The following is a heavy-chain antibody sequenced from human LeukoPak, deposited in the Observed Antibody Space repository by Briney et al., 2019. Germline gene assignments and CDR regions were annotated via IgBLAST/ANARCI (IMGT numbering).Heavy chain of an antibody. CDR1: GFIFSSYW. J-gene: IGHJ4*02. Sequence: GGSLSLSCAASGFIFSSYWMSWVRQAPGKGLEWVANIKQDGSEKYYVDSVKGRFTISRDNAKNSLYLQMNNLRGEDSAVYYCARDKIVGATHFDYWGQGTLVTVSS. D-gene: IGHD1-26*01. CDR3: ARDKIVGATHFDY. CDR2: IKQDGSEK. V-gene: IGHV3-7*01.